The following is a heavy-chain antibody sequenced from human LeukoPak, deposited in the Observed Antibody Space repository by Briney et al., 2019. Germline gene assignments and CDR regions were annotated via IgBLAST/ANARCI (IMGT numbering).Heavy chain of an antibody. J-gene: IGHJ4*02. CDR3: AIGRGGQQLGDY. CDR1: EYSFPDYC. D-gene: IGHD6-13*01. V-gene: IGHV5-51*01. Sequence: GESLKISCKHSEYSFPDYCIGWVRQMPGKGLEWMGIIYPDDSDTRYSPSFQGQVTISADKSISTAYLQWSSLKASDTAMYYCAIGRGGQQLGDYWGQGTLVTVSS. CDR2: IYPDDSDT.